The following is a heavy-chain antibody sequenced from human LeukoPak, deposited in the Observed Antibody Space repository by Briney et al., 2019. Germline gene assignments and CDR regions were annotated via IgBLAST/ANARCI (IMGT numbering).Heavy chain of an antibody. J-gene: IGHJ4*02. D-gene: IGHD3-10*01. CDR3: AKRGVVIRVILVGFHREAYYFDS. V-gene: IGHV3-23*01. CDR1: GITLSNYG. Sequence: PGGSLRLSCAVSGITLSNYGMRWVRQAPGKGLEWVAGISGSGGSTNYADSVKGRFTISRDNPTNTLFLQMNSLRAEDTAVYFCAKRGVVIRVILVGFHREAYYFDSWGQGALVTVSS. CDR2: ISGSGGST.